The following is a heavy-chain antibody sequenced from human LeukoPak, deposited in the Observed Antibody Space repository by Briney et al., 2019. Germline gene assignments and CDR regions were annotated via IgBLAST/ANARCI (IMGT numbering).Heavy chain of an antibody. CDR1: GYTFTGYY. CDR2: INPNSGGT. J-gene: IGHJ3*02. CDR3: ARKPLWFGERDNAFDI. V-gene: IGHV1-2*02. Sequence: GASVKASCKASGYTFTGYYMHWVRQAPGQGLEWMGWINPNSGGTNYAQKFQGRVTMTRDTSISTAYMELSRLRSDDTAVYYCARKPLWFGERDNAFDIWGQGTMVTVSS. D-gene: IGHD3-10*01.